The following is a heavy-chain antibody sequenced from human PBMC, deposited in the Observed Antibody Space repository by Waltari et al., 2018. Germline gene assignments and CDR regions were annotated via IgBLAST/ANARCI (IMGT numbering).Heavy chain of an antibody. CDR1: GGTFSSYT. CDR2: IIPILGIA. J-gene: IGHJ4*02. Sequence: QVQLVQSGAEVKKPGSSVKVSCQASGGTFSSYTISWVRQAPGQGLEWMGRIIPILGIANYAQKFQGRVTITADKSTSTAYMELSSLRSEDTAVYYCAREAMDGDSSGYYLYYFDYWGQGTLVTVSS. CDR3: AREAMDGDSSGYYLYYFDY. D-gene: IGHD3-22*01. V-gene: IGHV1-69*08.